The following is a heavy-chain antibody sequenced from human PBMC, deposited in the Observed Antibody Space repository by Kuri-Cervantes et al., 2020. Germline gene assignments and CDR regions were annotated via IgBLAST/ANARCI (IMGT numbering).Heavy chain of an antibody. CDR3: ARRDSTSGGGI. J-gene: IGHJ4*02. D-gene: IGHD2-2*01. V-gene: IGHV3-48*02. CDR2: ISTDSTTT. Sequence: GESLKISCAASGFTFSSHWMHWVRQAPGKGPEWVSYISTDSTTTHYAESVKGRFTISRDNAKNSVYLQINSLRDEDTAVYYCARRDSTSGGGIWGQGTLVTVSS. CDR1: GFTFSSHW.